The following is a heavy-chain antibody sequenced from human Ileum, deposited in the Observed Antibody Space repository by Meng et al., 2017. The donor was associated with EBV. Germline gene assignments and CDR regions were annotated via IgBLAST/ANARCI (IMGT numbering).Heavy chain of an antibody. CDR3: ASRELAPFDY. CDR2: IYYSGTT. D-gene: IGHD1-26*01. CDR1: GCSCSSRKYF. J-gene: IGHJ4*02. Sequence: QLQLQESGPGLVKPSETLSRSCSVSGCSCSSRKYFWGWIRQPPGKALEWIASIYYSGTTYYNPSLQSRVSISVDKSKNQVSLNMTSMTAADTAVYYCASRELAPFDYWGQGTLVTVSS. V-gene: IGHV4-39*07.